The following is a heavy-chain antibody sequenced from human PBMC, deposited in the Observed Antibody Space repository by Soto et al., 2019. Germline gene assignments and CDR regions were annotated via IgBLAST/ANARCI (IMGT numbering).Heavy chain of an antibody. CDR2: IYYSGST. D-gene: IGHD5-12*01. Sequence: SETLSLTCTVSGGSISSYYWSWIRQPPGKGLEWIGYIYYSGSTNYNPSLKSRVTISVDTSMNQFSLKLSSVTAADTAVYYCARSYSGYEGGSYYMDVWGKGTTVTVSS. CDR1: GGSISSYY. J-gene: IGHJ6*03. CDR3: ARSYSGYEGGSYYMDV. V-gene: IGHV4-59*08.